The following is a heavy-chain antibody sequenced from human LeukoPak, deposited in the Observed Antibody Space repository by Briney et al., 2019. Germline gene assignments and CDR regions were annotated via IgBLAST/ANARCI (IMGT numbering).Heavy chain of an antibody. J-gene: IGHJ4*02. CDR2: ISSSSSYI. D-gene: IGHD3-22*01. Sequence: PGGSLRLSCAASGFTFSSYSMNWVRQAPGKGLEWVSSISSSSSYIYYADSVKGRFTISRDNAKNTLYLQMNSLRAEDTAVYYCAKDTSLYYYDSSGYLVDYWGQGTLVTVSS. CDR3: AKDTSLYYYDSSGYLVDY. V-gene: IGHV3-21*01. CDR1: GFTFSSYS.